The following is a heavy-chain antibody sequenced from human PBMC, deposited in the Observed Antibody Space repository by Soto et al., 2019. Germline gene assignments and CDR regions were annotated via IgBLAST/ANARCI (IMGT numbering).Heavy chain of an antibody. CDR2: INYSGSG. CDR1: RGSISSSTHY. CDR3: AKLRGGQQLPSYFDS. D-gene: IGHD6-13*01. V-gene: IGHV4-39*01. J-gene: IGHJ4*02. Sequence: PSETLSVPCTLARGSISSSTHYRRWIRQPPGKGLAWIVSINYSGSGYSNPSLKSRITTSVDTSKNQFSLKLSSVTAADTAVYYCAKLRGGQQLPSYFDSWGQGTLVTVSS.